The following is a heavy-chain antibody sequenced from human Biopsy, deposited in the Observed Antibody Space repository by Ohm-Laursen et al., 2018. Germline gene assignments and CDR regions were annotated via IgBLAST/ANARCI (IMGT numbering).Heavy chain of an antibody. Sequence: SETLSLTCAVSGGSISGSSWSWIRQAPGKGPEWIGYISYSRDTNYNPSLKSRITISVDTSKNQFSLKLTSVTAADTAVYYCAKHGSGWTGDDAFHIWGQGTMVTVSS. D-gene: IGHD6-19*01. CDR2: ISYSRDT. CDR1: GGSISGSS. J-gene: IGHJ3*02. V-gene: IGHV4-59*08. CDR3: AKHGSGWTGDDAFHI.